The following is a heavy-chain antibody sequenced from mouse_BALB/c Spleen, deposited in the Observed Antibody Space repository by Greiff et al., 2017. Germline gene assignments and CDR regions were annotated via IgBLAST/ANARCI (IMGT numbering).Heavy chain of an antibody. J-gene: IGHJ2*01. CDR1: GYTFTSYW. V-gene: IGHV1-69*02. CDR3: ARRGGYYGNYVIGY. CDR2: IDPSDSYT. D-gene: IGHD2-1*01. Sequence: QVQLQQSGAELVKPGASVKLSCKASGYTFTSYWMHWVKQRPGQGLEWIGEIDPSDSYTNYNQKFKGKATLTVDKSSSTAYMQLSSLTSEDSAVYYCARRGGYYGNYVIGYWGQGTTLTVSS.